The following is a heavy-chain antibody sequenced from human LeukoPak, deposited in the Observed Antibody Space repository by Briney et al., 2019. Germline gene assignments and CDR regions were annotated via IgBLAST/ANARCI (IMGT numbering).Heavy chain of an antibody. CDR1: GGSFSGYY. Sequence: PSETLSLTCAVYGGSFSGYYWSWIRQPPGTGLEWIGEINHSGSTNYNPSLKSRVTISVDTSKNQFSLKLSSVTAADTAVYYCAPGYSSSWGAGYYGMDVWGQGTTVTVSS. D-gene: IGHD6-13*01. J-gene: IGHJ6*02. V-gene: IGHV4-34*01. CDR2: INHSGST. CDR3: APGYSSSWGAGYYGMDV.